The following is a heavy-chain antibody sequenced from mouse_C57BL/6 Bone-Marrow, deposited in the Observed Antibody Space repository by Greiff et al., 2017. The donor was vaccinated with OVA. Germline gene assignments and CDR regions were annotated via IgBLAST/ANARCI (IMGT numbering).Heavy chain of an antibody. CDR2: IWPGGGT. V-gene: IGHV2-9-1*01. J-gene: IGHJ2*01. D-gene: IGHD1-2*01. Sequence: QVQLQQSGPGLVAPSQSLSITCTVSGFSLTSYAISWVRQPPGKGLEWLGVIWPGGGTNYNSALKSRLSISKDNSKSQVFLKMNSLQTDDTARYYCARNGVTTAQRGFFDYWGQGTTLTVSS. CDR3: ARNGVTTAQRGFFDY. CDR1: GFSLTSYA.